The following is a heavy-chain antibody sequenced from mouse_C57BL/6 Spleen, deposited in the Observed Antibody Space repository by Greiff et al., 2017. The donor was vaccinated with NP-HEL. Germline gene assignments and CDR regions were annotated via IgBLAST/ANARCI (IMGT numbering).Heavy chain of an antibody. CDR1: GYTFTDYY. D-gene: IGHD3-2*02. Sequence: EVQLQQSGPELVKPGASVKISCKASGYTFTDYYMNWVKQSHGKSLEWIGDINPNNGGTSYNQKFKGKATLTVDKSSSTSYMVLRSLTSEDSAVYYCARRQLRLRGFAYWGQGTLVTVSA. CDR2: INPNNGGT. J-gene: IGHJ3*01. CDR3: ARRQLRLRGFAY. V-gene: IGHV1-26*01.